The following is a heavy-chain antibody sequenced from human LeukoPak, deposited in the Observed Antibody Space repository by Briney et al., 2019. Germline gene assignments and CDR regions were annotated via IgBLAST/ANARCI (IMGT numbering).Heavy chain of an antibody. D-gene: IGHD2-21*02. J-gene: IGHJ4*02. CDR2: ISYDGSNK. V-gene: IGHV3-30*18. CDR1: GFTFSSYG. CDR3: AKEACAGDCHRDYFDY. Sequence: GRSLRLSCAASGFTFSSYGMHWVRQAPGKGLEWVAVISYDGSNKYYADSVKGRFTISRDNSKNTLYLQMNSLRAEDTALYYCAKEACAGDCHRDYFDYWGQGTLVTVSS.